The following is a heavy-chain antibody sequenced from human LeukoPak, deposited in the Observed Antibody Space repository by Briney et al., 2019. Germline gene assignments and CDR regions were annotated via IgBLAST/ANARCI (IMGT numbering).Heavy chain of an antibody. Sequence: GGSLRLSCAASGFTFSSYSMNWVRQAPGKGLEWVSSISSSSYIYYADSVKGRFTISRDNAKNSLYLQMNSLRAEDTAVYYCARDVSSGSHSPVDYWGQGTLVTVSS. V-gene: IGHV3-21*01. CDR2: ISSSSYI. D-gene: IGHD3-3*01. CDR3: ARDVSSGSHSPVDY. J-gene: IGHJ4*02. CDR1: GFTFSSYS.